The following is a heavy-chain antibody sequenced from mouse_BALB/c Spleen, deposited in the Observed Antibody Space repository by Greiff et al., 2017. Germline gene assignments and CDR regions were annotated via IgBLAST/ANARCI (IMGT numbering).Heavy chain of an antibody. V-gene: IGHV3-2*02. D-gene: IGHD1-1*02. CDR1: GYSITSDYA. CDR3: YYPFAY. CDR2: ISYSGST. Sequence: EVKLMESGPGLVKPSQSLSLTCTVTGYSITSDYAWNWIRQFPGNKLEWMGYISYSGSTSYNPSLKSRISITRDTSKNQFFLQLNSVTTEDTATYYCYYPFAYWGQGTLVTVSA. J-gene: IGHJ3*01.